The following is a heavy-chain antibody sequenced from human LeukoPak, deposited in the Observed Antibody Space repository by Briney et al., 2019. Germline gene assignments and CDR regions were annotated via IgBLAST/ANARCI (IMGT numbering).Heavy chain of an antibody. V-gene: IGHV3-30-3*01. Sequence: PGGSLRLSCAASGFTFSSYAMHWVRQAPGKGLEWVAVISYDGSNKYYADSVKGRFTISRDNSKNTLYLQMISLRAEDTAVYYCAKATDYDFWSGYSPSYYYYGMDVWGQGTTVTVSS. J-gene: IGHJ6*02. CDR1: GFTFSSYA. D-gene: IGHD3-3*01. CDR3: AKATDYDFWSGYSPSYYYYGMDV. CDR2: ISYDGSNK.